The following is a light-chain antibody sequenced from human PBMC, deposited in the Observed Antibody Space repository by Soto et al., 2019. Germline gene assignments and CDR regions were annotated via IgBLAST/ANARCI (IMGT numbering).Light chain of an antibody. Sequence: EIVLTQSPGTLSLSPGERATVSCRASQSVPSDWLAWYRHKPGQAPRLLIYGASSRATGVPDRVSGSGSGTDSTLTINRLEPEDFAVYYCQQRSNWPPITFGQGTRLEIK. J-gene: IGKJ5*01. CDR1: QSVPSDW. CDR2: GAS. V-gene: IGKV3D-20*02. CDR3: QQRSNWPPIT.